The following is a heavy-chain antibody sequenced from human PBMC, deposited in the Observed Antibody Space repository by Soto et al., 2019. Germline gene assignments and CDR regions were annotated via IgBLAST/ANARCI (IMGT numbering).Heavy chain of an antibody. V-gene: IGHV4-34*01. CDR3: ARLASGWQYYYFDF. Sequence: QVQLQQWGAGLLKHSETLSLTCAVYGGSFSPYFCSWIRQPPGKGLEWIGEINHSGSTNYNPSLTRRATLSVDTSKNQVSLKLTSVTAADTAVYYCARLASGWQYYYFDFWGRGTPVTASS. CDR2: INHSGST. J-gene: IGHJ2*01. CDR1: GGSFSPYF. D-gene: IGHD6-19*01.